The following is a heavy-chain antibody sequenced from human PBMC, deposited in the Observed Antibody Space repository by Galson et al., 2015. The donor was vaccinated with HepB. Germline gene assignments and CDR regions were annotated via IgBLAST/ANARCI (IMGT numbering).Heavy chain of an antibody. CDR2: AYHSGGT. V-gene: IGHV4-4*02. J-gene: IGHJ4*02. CDR1: GDSISNDRW. D-gene: IGHD3-10*01. CDR3: ARAKEGRGYFDY. Sequence: ETLSLTCAVSGDSISNDRWWSWVRQPPGEGLEWIGEAYHSGGTNYRPSLKSRVTISVVKSKNQFSLKLTSVTAADTAVYYCARAKEGRGYFDYWGQGTLVTVSS.